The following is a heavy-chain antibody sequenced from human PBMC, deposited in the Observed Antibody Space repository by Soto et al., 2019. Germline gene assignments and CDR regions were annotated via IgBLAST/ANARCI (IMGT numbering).Heavy chain of an antibody. CDR2: INHSGST. Sequence: SETLSLTCAVYGGSFSGYYWSWIRQPPGKGLEWIGEINHSGSTNYNPSLKSRVTISVDTSKNQFSLKLSSVTAADTAVYYCATASRLSHFDYWGQGTLVTVSS. CDR1: GGSFSGYY. V-gene: IGHV4-34*01. CDR3: ATASRLSHFDY. J-gene: IGHJ4*02.